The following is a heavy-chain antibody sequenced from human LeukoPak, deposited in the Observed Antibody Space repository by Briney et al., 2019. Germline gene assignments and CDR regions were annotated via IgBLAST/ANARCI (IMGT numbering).Heavy chain of an antibody. Sequence: GGSLRLSCAASGFTFSSYSMNWVRQAPGQGLEWVSSISGGSGYIYCADSVKGRFTISGDNAKNSLYLQMNSLRAEDTAVYYCVGGPIAAAGEDYWGQGILVTVSS. V-gene: IGHV3-21*01. CDR1: GFTFSSYS. D-gene: IGHD6-13*01. CDR2: ISGGSGYI. J-gene: IGHJ4*02. CDR3: VGGPIAAAGEDY.